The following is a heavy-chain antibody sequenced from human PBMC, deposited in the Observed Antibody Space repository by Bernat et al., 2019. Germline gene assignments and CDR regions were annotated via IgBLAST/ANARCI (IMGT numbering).Heavy chain of an antibody. D-gene: IGHD1-1*01. V-gene: IGHV3-7*01. CDR2: IKQDGREK. Sequence: EVQLVESGGGLVQPGGSLRLSCAASGFTFRSVWMCWVRQVPGKGLEWVANIKQDGREKFYVDSVKGRFTISGDNSKNSLYLQMNSLRAEDTAVYYCARVPGVERYFDYWGQGTLVTVSS. J-gene: IGHJ4*02. CDR1: GFTFRSVW. CDR3: ARVPGVERYFDY.